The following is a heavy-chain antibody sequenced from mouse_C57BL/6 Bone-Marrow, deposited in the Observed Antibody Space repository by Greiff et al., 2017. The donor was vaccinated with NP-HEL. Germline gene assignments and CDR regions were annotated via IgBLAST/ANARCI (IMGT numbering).Heavy chain of an antibody. J-gene: IGHJ3*01. D-gene: IGHD1-1*01. CDR1: GYTFTSYW. Sequence: QVQLQQPGAELVKPGASVKLSCKASGYTFTSYWMHWVKQRPGQGLEWIGMIHPNSGSTNYNEKFKSKATLTVDKSSSTAYMQLSSLTSEDSAVYYCAREIYYYASSYAWFAYWGQGTLVTVSA. CDR2: IHPNSGST. V-gene: IGHV1-64*01. CDR3: AREIYYYASSYAWFAY.